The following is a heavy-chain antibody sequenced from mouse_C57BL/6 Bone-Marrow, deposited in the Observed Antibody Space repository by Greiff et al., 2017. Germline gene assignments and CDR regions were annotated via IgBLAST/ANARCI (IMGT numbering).Heavy chain of an antibody. CDR2: IDPSDSYT. CDR3: ARDGTVVAEDWYYAMDY. D-gene: IGHD1-1*01. CDR1: GYTFTSYW. V-gene: IGHV1-50*01. J-gene: IGHJ4*01. Sequence: QVQLQQPGAELVKPGASVKLSCKASGYTFTSYWMQWVKQRPGQGLEWIGEIDPSDSYTNYNQKFKGKATLTVDTSSSTAYMQRSRLTSEDSAVYECARDGTVVAEDWYYAMDYWGQGTAVTVSS.